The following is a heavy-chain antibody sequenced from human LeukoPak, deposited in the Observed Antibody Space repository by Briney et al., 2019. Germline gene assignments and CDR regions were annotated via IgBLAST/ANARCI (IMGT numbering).Heavy chain of an antibody. CDR2: FYATGST. J-gene: IGHJ3*02. CDR1: GGSISSGNYY. D-gene: IGHD2-15*01. CDR3: ARDGRDCSDDSCYFGAFDI. Sequence: SETLSLTCNVSGGSISSGNYYWSWIRQPAGKGMEWLGRFYATGSTNYNPSLQSRVTISLDTSKNQLSLRLSSVTAADSAVYYCARDGRDCSDDSCYFGAFDIWGQGTMVTVSS. V-gene: IGHV4-61*02.